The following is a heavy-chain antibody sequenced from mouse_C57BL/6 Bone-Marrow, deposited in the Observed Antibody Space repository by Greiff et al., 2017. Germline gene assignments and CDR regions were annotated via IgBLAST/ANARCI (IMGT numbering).Heavy chain of an antibody. J-gene: IGHJ4*01. CDR2: ISSGGSYT. CDR1: GFTFSSYG. CDR3: ARQEHGYAMDY. Sequence: EVKLMESGGDLVKPGGSLKLSCAASGFTFSSYGMSWVRQTPDKRLEWVATISSGGSYTYYPDSVKGRFTITRDNAKNTLYMQMSSLKSEDTAVYYCARQEHGYAMDYGDQGTSVTVSS. V-gene: IGHV5-6*01.